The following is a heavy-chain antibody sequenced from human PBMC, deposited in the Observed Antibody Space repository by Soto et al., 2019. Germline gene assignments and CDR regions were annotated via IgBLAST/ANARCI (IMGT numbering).Heavy chain of an antibody. CDR2: IYYSGSA. V-gene: IGHV4-30-4*01. J-gene: IGHJ4*02. D-gene: IGHD3-10*01. CDR1: GGSIRSGDYY. Sequence: QVQLQESGPGLVKPSQTLSLTCTVSGGSIRSGDYYWSWIRQPPGKGLEWIGYIYYSGSAYYNASLKSRVTISLDTSKHQFSLKLTSVTAADTAVYYCATYYYGSGSYYRGFDFWGQGSLVTVSS. CDR3: ATYYYGSGSYYRGFDF.